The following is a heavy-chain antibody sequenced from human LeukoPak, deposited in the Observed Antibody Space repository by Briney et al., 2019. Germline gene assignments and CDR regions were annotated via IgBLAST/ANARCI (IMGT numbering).Heavy chain of an antibody. D-gene: IGHD1-26*01. Sequence: GGALRLSCAASGWTFSSYGMHGVGQARGKGGEGVAVISYEGSNKYYADSVKGRFTISRDNSKNTLYLQMNSLRAEDTAVCYCAKDRGIVGATGPFDIWGQGTMVTVSS. J-gene: IGHJ3*02. CDR3: AKDRGIVGATGPFDI. CDR2: ISYEGSNK. CDR1: GWTFSSYG. V-gene: IGHV3-30*18.